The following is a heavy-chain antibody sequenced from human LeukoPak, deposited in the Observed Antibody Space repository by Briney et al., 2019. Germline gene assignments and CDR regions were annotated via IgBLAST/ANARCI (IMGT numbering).Heavy chain of an antibody. V-gene: IGHV3-23*01. J-gene: IGHJ4*02. D-gene: IGHD6-19*01. CDR2: IFGSGGST. Sequence: GGSLRLSCAASGFTFSTYAMYWVRQAPGKGLEWVSGIFGSGGSTHYADSVKGRFTISRGNSKNTVYLQMNSLRAEDTAVYYCAKTTTGYSSGRYPGWPVDYWGQGTLVTVSS. CDR3: AKTTTGYSSGRYPGWPVDY. CDR1: GFTFSTYA.